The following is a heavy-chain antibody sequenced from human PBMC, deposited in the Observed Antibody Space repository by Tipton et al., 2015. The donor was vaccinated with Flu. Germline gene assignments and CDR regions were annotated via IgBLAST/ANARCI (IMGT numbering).Heavy chain of an antibody. CDR2: ISAYNGNT. CDR1: GYTFTSYG. Sequence: QLVQSGAEVKKPGASVKVSCKASGYTFTSYGISWVRQAPGQGLEWMGWISAYNGNTNYAQKLQGRVTMTTDTSTSTAYMELRSLRSDDPAVYYCARDPGLVGSYYSSGMDVWGQGTPVTVSS. D-gene: IGHD6-6*01. CDR3: ARDPGLVGSYYSSGMDV. V-gene: IGHV1-18*01. J-gene: IGHJ6*02.